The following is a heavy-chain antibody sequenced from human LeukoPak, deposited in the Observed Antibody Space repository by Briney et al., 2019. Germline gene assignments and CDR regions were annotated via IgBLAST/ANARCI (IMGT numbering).Heavy chain of an antibody. J-gene: IGHJ4*02. CDR2: INPSGGST. Sequence: ASVKVSCKASGYTFTSYYMHWVRQAPGQGLEWMGIINPSGGSTSYAQKFQGRVTVTRDTSTSTVHMELSGLRSEDTAVYYCARDQEAFDYWGQGTLVTVSS. CDR1: GYTFTSYY. CDR3: ARDQEAFDY. V-gene: IGHV1-46*01.